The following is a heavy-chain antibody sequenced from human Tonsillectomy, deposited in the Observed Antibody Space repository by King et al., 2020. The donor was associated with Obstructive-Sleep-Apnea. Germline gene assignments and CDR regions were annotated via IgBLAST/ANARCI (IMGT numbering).Heavy chain of an antibody. CDR3: ARDFGLSGLYDY. J-gene: IGHJ4*02. CDR1: GGSISSIGYY. Sequence: QLQESGPGLVKPSQTLSLTCTVSGGSISSIGYYWSWIRQHPGKGLEWIGYIYYSGSTYYNPSLNSRVTISVDTSKNQFSLKLSSVTAADTAVYYCARDFGLSGLYDYWGQGTLVTVSS. D-gene: IGHD3-16*02. V-gene: IGHV4-31*03. CDR2: IYYSGST.